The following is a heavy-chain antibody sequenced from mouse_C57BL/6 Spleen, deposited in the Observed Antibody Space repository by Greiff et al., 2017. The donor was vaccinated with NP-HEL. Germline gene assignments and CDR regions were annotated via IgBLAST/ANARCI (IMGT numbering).Heavy chain of an antibody. CDR2: IWSGGST. D-gene: IGHD2-4*01. CDR3: ARIRDYDDGYFDY. J-gene: IGHJ2*01. CDR1: GFSLTSYG. Sequence: VKLVESGPGLVQPSQSLSITCTVSGFSLTSYGVHWVRQSPGKGLEWLGVIWSGGSTDYNAAFISRLSISKDNSKSQVFFKMNSLQADDTAIYYCARIRDYDDGYFDYWGQGTTLTVSS. V-gene: IGHV2-2*01.